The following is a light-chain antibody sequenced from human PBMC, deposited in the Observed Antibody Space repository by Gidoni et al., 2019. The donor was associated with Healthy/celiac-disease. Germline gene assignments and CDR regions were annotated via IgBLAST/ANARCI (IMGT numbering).Light chain of an antibody. CDR1: QSVLYSSNNKNY. V-gene: IGKV4-1*01. CDR2: WAS. Sequence: DIVMTQSPDSLAVSLGERATINCKSSQSVLYSSNNKNYLAWYQLKPGQPPKLLIYWASTRKSGVPDRFSGSGSGTDFTLTISSLQAEDVAVYYCQQYYSTPLTFGGGTKVEIK. J-gene: IGKJ4*01. CDR3: QQYYSTPLT.